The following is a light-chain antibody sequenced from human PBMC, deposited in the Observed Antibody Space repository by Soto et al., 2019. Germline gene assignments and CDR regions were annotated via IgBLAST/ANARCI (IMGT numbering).Light chain of an antibody. CDR1: QSISNH. V-gene: IGKV1-39*01. CDR3: QQSYSSPPT. Sequence: IQMTQSPSTLSASLEDRVIITCRASQSISNHLNWYQQKPGKAPKLLIFAASSLQSGVPSRFSGSRSGPDFTLTISSLQPEDFATYYCQQSYSSPPTFGRGTKVDIK. J-gene: IGKJ1*01. CDR2: AAS.